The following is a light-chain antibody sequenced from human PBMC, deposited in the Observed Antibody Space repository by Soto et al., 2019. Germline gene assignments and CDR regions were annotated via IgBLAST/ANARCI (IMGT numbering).Light chain of an antibody. CDR3: QQSNSFPLT. CDR1: QGISSR. Sequence: DIQMTQSPSSVSASVGDRVTITCRASQGISSRLAWYQQKPGKAPNLLIYAASSLQSGVPSRFSGSGSETEFTLTIGSLQPVDFATYYCQQSNSFPLTFGGGTKVEIK. CDR2: AAS. V-gene: IGKV1-12*01. J-gene: IGKJ4*01.